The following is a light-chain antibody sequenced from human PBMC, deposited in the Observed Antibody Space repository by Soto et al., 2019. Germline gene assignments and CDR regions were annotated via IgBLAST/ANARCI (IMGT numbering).Light chain of an antibody. CDR2: LGS. Sequence: EIVMTQSPLSLSVTPGEPASISCRSSQSLLHPSGDSYLEWYVQRPGQSPQLLNYLGSKRASGVAVWFTGSGSGTHFPQRISRVEAEDVGCYYCMQAQQIPRTFGQGTKVEIK. J-gene: IGKJ1*01. V-gene: IGKV2-28*01. CDR3: MQAQQIPRT. CDR1: QSLLHPSGDSY.